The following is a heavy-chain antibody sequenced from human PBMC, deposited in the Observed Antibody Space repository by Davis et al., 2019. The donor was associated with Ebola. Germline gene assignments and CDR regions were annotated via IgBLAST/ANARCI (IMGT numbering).Heavy chain of an antibody. J-gene: IGHJ4*02. CDR3: TTLFNHAPGDY. CDR1: GFTFSGSA. V-gene: IGHV3-73*01. Sequence: GESLKISCAASGFTFSGSAMHWVRQASGKGLEWVGRIRSKANSYATAYAASVKGRFTISRDDSKNTAYLQMNSLKTEDTAVYYCTTLFNHAPGDYWGQGTLVTVSS. CDR2: IRSKANSYAT. D-gene: IGHD3-10*01.